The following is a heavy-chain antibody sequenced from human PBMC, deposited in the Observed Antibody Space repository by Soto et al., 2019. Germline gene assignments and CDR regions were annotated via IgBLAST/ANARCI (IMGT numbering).Heavy chain of an antibody. CDR1: GGSISSGDYY. D-gene: IGHD3-10*01. CDR3: ATIKLGSNRLDY. CDR2: IYYSGST. Sequence: QVQLQESGPGLVKPSQTLSLTCTVSGGSISSGDYYWSWIRQLPGKGLEWIGYIYYSGSTYYNPSLKSRVTISVDTSTNHFSLKLSSVTAADTAVYYCATIKLGSNRLDYWGQGTLVTVSS. J-gene: IGHJ4*02. V-gene: IGHV4-30-4*01.